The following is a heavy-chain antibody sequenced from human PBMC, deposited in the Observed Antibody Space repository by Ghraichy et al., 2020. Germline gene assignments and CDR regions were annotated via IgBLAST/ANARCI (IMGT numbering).Heavy chain of an antibody. CDR2: IYYSGST. J-gene: IGHJ5*02. D-gene: IGHD2-2*01. CDR1: DGSISSSSYY. CDR3: AITEGYCSSTSCYWLWFNP. Sequence: SQTLSLTCTVSDGSISSSSYYWGWIRQPPGKGLEWIGSIYYSGSTYYNPSLKSRVTISVDTSKNQFSLKLSSVTAADTAVYYCAITEGYCSSTSCYWLWFNPWGQGTLVTVSS. V-gene: IGHV4-39*01.